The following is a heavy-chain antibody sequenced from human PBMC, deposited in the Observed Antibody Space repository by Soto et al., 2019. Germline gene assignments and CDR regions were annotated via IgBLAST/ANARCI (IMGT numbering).Heavy chain of an antibody. CDR1: GFTFSNFA. CDR3: SSSSPASDY. V-gene: IGHV3-23*01. CDR2: ISASGGST. J-gene: IGHJ4*02. Sequence: GGSLRLSGAASGFTFSNFAMSWVRQAPGRGLGWVSGISASGGSTYYADSVKGRFTISRDNSKNTLFLQMNSLRAEDTAVYYCSSSSPASDYWGQGTLVTVSS. D-gene: IGHD3-10*01.